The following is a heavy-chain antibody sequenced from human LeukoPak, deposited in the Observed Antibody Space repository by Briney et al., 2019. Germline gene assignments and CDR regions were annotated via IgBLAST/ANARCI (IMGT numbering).Heavy chain of an antibody. J-gene: IGHJ4*02. CDR3: ARRGSLGGTYYVAY. D-gene: IGHD1-26*01. CDR1: GYSFINYW. V-gene: IGHV5-51*01. Sequence: GESLKISCKGSGYSFINYWIGWVRQMPGEGLEWIGIIYPGDSDTRYSPSFQGQVTISADKSISTAYLQWSSLKASDTAMYYCARRGSLGGTYYVAYWGQGTLVTVSS. CDR2: IYPGDSDT.